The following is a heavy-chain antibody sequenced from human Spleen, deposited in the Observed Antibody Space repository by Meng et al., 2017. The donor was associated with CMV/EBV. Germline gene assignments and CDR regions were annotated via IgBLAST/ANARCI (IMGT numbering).Heavy chain of an antibody. Sequence: GGSLRLSCVASGFTVGSNYLTWVRQAPGKGLAWVSLIYHGGTTKYADSVKGRFTISTDISENTLHLLMTSLRTEDTATYYCARGRYGSELFWCRGTLVTVSS. D-gene: IGHD3-10*01. CDR1: GFTVGSNY. CDR2: IYHGGTT. J-gene: IGHJ4*02. V-gene: IGHV3-66*02. CDR3: ARGRYGSELF.